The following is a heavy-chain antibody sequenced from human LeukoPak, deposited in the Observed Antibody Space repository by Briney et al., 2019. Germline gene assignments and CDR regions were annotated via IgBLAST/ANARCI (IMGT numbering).Heavy chain of an antibody. D-gene: IGHD6-13*01. Sequence: PGGSLRLSCAASGFTFSSYGMHWVRQAPGKGLEWVAVISNDGSNKYYADSVKGRFTISRDNSKNTLYLQMNSLRVEDTAVYYCARDQAAGTFEAFDPWGQGTLVTVSS. V-gene: IGHV3-30*03. J-gene: IGHJ5*02. CDR1: GFTFSSYG. CDR3: ARDQAAGTFEAFDP. CDR2: ISNDGSNK.